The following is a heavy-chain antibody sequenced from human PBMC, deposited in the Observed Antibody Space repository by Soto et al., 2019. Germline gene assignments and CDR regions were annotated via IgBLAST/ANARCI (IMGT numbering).Heavy chain of an antibody. J-gene: IGHJ3*02. Sequence: XGSLRLTFAASGFTFSSDWMSWVRQAPGKGLYWVANIKQDGSEKYYVDSVKGRFTISRDNAKNSLYLQMNSLRTEDTAVYYCARDFGYYERDAFDIWGQGTMVTVSS. CDR1: GFTFSSDW. D-gene: IGHD3-22*01. CDR3: ARDFGYYERDAFDI. V-gene: IGHV3-7*01. CDR2: IKQDGSEK.